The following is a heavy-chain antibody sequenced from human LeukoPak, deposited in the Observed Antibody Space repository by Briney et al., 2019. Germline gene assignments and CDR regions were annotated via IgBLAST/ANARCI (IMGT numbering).Heavy chain of an antibody. CDR3: ARDFVCSSTSCYGMDV. V-gene: IGHV1-18*01. CDR2: ISAYNGNT. CDR1: GYTFTSYG. D-gene: IGHD2-2*01. J-gene: IGHJ6*02. Sequence: ASVKVSCKASGYTFTSYGISWVRRAPGQGLEWMGWISAYNGNTNYAQKLQGRVTMTTDTSTSTAYMELRSLRSDDTAVYYCARDFVCSSTSCYGMDVWGQGTTVTVSS.